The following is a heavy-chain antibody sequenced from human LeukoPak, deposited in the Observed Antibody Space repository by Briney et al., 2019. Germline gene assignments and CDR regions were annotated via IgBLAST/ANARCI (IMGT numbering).Heavy chain of an antibody. Sequence: ASVKVSCKASGYTFTSYGISWVRQAPGQGLEWMGWINPNSGGTNYAQKFQGRVTMTRDTSISTAYMELSRLRSDDTAVYYCARAGWGRYYYGMDVWGQGTTVTVSS. CDR1: GYTFTSYG. V-gene: IGHV1-2*02. CDR3: ARAGWGRYYYGMDV. CDR2: INPNSGGT. J-gene: IGHJ6*02. D-gene: IGHD7-27*01.